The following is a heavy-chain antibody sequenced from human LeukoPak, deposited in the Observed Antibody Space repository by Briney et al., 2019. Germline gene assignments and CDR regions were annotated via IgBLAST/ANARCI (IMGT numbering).Heavy chain of an antibody. V-gene: IGHV3-30*18. J-gene: IGHJ4*02. CDR1: GFTFSSYG. CDR2: ISYDGSNK. Sequence: GGSLRLSCAASGFTFSSYGMPWVRQAPGKGLEWVAVISYDGSNKYYADSVKGRFTISRDNSKNTLYLQMNSLRAEDTAVYYCAKGRDYGHLDYWGQGTLVTVSS. D-gene: IGHD4-17*01. CDR3: AKGRDYGHLDY.